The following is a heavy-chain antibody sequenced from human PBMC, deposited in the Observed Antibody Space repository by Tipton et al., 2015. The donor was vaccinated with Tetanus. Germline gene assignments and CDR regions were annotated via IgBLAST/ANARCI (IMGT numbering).Heavy chain of an antibody. CDR1: GDSISSDDYS. J-gene: IGHJ4*02. Sequence: TLSLTCTVSGDSISSDDYSWNWIRQPPGKGLEWIGCIYYSGGTYYNPSLKSRVTISVDTSQSQFSLKLTSVTAADTAVYYCARHLPFDYWGRGTLVTVSS. CDR2: IYYSGGT. V-gene: IGHV4-30-4*01. CDR3: ARHLPFDY.